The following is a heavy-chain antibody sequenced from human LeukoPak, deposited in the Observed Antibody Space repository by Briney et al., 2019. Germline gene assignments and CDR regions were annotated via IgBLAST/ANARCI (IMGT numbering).Heavy chain of an antibody. CDR1: GGTFSSYA. V-gene: IGHV1-69*13. CDR2: IIPILGTA. J-gene: IGHJ4*02. CDR3: ARDGELLSGGN. Sequence: SVKVSCKASGGTFSSYAISWVRQAPGQGLEWVGGIIPILGTANYAQKFQGRVTITADESTSTAYMELSSLRSEDTAVYYCARDGELLSGGNWGQGTLVTVSS. D-gene: IGHD1-26*01.